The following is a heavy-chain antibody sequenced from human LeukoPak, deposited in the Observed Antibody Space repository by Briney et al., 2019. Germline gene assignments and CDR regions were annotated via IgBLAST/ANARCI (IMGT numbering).Heavy chain of an antibody. J-gene: IGHJ4*02. D-gene: IGHD3-22*01. CDR2: INPNSGGT. Sequence: ASVKVSCKASGYTFTGYYMHWVRQAPGQGLEWMGWINPNSGGTNYAQKFQGRVTMTRDTSISTAYMELRSLRSDDTAVYHCARDPPSYYYDSSGYYSLYYFDYWGQGTLVTVSS. CDR1: GYTFTGYY. CDR3: ARDPPSYYYDSSGYYSLYYFDY. V-gene: IGHV1-2*02.